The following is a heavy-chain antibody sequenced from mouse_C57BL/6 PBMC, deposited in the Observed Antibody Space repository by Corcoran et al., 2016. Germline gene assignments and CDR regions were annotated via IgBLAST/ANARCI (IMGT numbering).Heavy chain of an antibody. CDR2: INTYSGVP. CDR3: AREDDYDGAMDY. V-gene: IGHV9-3*01. J-gene: IGHJ4*01. Sequence: QIQLVQSGPELKKPGETVKISCKASGYTFTTYGMSWVKQAPGKGFKWRGWINTYSGVPTYADDFKGRFAFSLETSASTAYLQINNLKNEDTATYFCAREDDYDGAMDYWGQGTSVTVSS. D-gene: IGHD2-4*01. CDR1: GYTFTTYG.